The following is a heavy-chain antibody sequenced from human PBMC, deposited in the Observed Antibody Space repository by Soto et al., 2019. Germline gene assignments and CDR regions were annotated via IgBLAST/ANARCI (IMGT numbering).Heavy chain of an antibody. Sequence: QVQLVESGGGVVQPGRSLRLSCAASGFPFTTYGMHWVREGPGKGLEWVAVISYDGSNKYYADSVKGRFTISRDNSKNMLNLPMNSLRPEDTALYYCVGGQYYFDYRGQGTLVTVSS. V-gene: IGHV3-30*03. CDR2: ISYDGSNK. CDR3: VGGQYYFDY. D-gene: IGHD3-10*01. J-gene: IGHJ4*02. CDR1: GFPFTTYG.